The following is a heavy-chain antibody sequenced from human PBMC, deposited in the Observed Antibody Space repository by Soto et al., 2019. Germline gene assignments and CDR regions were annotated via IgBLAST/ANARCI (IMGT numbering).Heavy chain of an antibody. D-gene: IGHD3-22*01. CDR1: GCTVSSYA. Sequence: GGSLRLSCAASGCTVSSYAMSWVRQAPGKGMEWVSALTDNGGGTYYADSVKGRFTVARDNFKNTLYLQMNILRAEDTAIYYCAEAVVAPSSGYYFDYWGQGALVSVSS. CDR3: AEAVVAPSSGYYFDY. V-gene: IGHV3-23*01. J-gene: IGHJ4*02. CDR2: LTDNGGGT.